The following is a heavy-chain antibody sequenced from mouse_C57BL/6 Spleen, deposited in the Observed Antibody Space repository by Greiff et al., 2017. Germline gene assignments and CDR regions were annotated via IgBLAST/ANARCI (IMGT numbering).Heavy chain of an antibody. CDR3: ARDYGSSLFAY. CDR2: IDPSDSET. Sequence: QVQLQQPGAELVRPGSSVKLSCKASGYTFTSYWMHWVKQRPIQALEWIGNIDPSDSETHYNQKFKDKATLTVDKSSSTAYMQLSSLTSEDSAVYYCARDYGSSLFAYWGQGTLVTVSA. CDR1: GYTFTSYW. D-gene: IGHD1-1*01. V-gene: IGHV1-52*01. J-gene: IGHJ3*01.